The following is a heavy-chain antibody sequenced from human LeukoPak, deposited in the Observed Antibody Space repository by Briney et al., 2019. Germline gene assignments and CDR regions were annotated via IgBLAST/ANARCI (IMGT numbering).Heavy chain of an antibody. CDR2: IKSKTDGGTT. V-gene: IGHV3-15*01. J-gene: IGHJ6*02. CDR3: TTDWYWPRQDYYHGMDV. CDR1: GFTFSNAW. D-gene: IGHD1-14*01. Sequence: GGSLRLSCAASGFTFSNAWMSWVRQAPGKGLEWVGRIKSKTDGGTTDYAAPVKGRFTISRDDSKNTLYLQMNSLKTEDTAVYYCTTDWYWPRQDYYHGMDVWGQGTTVTVSS.